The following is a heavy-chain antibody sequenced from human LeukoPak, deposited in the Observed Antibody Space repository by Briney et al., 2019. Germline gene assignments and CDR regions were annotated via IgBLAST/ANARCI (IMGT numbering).Heavy chain of an antibody. V-gene: IGHV4-34*01. Sequence: SETLSLTCAVYGGSFSGYYWSWIRQPPGEGLEWIGEINHSGSTYYNPSLKSRVTISVDTSKNQFSLKLSSVTAADAAVYYCAXXISGYYNYYXY. D-gene: IGHD3-22*01. CDR3: AXXISGYYNYYXY. CDR2: INHSGST. J-gene: IGHJ6*03. CDR1: GGSFSGYY.